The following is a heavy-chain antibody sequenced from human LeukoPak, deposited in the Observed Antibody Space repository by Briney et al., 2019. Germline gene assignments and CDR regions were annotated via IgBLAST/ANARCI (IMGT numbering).Heavy chain of an antibody. CDR3: ARGRDSSGYYWEHDAFDI. J-gene: IGHJ3*02. D-gene: IGHD3-22*01. Sequence: ASVKVSCKASGYTFTSYDINWVRQATGQGLEWMGWMNPNSGNTGYAQKFQGRVTMTRNTSISTAYMELSSLRSEDTAVYYCARGRDSSGYYWEHDAFDIWGQGTMVTVSS. CDR2: MNPNSGNT. CDR1: GYTFTSYD. V-gene: IGHV1-8*01.